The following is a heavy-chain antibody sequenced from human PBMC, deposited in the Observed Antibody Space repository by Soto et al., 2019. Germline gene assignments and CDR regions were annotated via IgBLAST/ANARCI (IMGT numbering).Heavy chain of an antibody. Sequence: PSETLSLTCTVSGGSISSYYWSWIRQPPGKGLEWIGYIYYSGSTNYNPSLKSRVTISVDTSKNQFSLKLSSVTAADTAVYYCASSIAAAGRFDYWGQGTLVTVSS. V-gene: IGHV4-59*01. D-gene: IGHD6-13*01. J-gene: IGHJ4*02. CDR2: IYYSGST. CDR3: ASSIAAAGRFDY. CDR1: GGSISSYY.